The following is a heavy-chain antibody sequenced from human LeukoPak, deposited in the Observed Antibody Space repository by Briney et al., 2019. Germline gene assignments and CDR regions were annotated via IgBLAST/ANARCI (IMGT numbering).Heavy chain of an antibody. Sequence: GGSLRLSCAASGFTFSSYAMSWVRQAPGKGLEWVSAISGSGGSTYYADSVKGRFTISRDNAKNSLYLQMNSLRAEDTAVYYCARDRYSSSWDYVYYMDVWGKGTTVTVSS. D-gene: IGHD6-13*01. CDR3: ARDRYSSSWDYVYYMDV. V-gene: IGHV3-23*01. J-gene: IGHJ6*03. CDR2: ISGSGGST. CDR1: GFTFSSYA.